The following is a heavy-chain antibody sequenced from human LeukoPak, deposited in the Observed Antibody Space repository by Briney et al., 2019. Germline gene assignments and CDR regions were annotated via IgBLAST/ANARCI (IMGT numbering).Heavy chain of an antibody. CDR2: ISGSGGST. Sequence: GGSLRLSCAASGFTFSSYAMSWVRQAPGKGLEWVSAISGSGGSTYYADSVKGRFTIPRDNSKNTLYLQMNSLRAEDTAVYYCAKSGSGSYYAIDYWGQGTLVTVSS. CDR1: GFTFSSYA. J-gene: IGHJ4*02. V-gene: IGHV3-23*01. D-gene: IGHD3-10*01. CDR3: AKSGSGSYYAIDY.